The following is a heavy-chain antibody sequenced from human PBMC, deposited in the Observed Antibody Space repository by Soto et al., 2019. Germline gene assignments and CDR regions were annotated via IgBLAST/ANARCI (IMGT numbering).Heavy chain of an antibody. Sequence: QVRLVQSEAEVKKPGSSVKVYCKASGGVFRTLSIYWVRQAPGQGLEWMGSIIPILGTPNYAPKFQGRVTIRADESTNTAYMEVTSLTSEDTAMYSCASRQGSNLDRYYKMDVWGQVTTVTVSS. D-gene: IGHD4-4*01. CDR3: ASRQGSNLDRYYKMDV. J-gene: IGHJ6*03. V-gene: IGHV1-69*18. CDR2: IIPILGTP. CDR1: GGVFRTLS.